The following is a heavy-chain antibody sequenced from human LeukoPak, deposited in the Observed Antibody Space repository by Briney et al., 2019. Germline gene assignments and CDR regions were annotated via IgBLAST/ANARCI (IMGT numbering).Heavy chain of an antibody. V-gene: IGHV6-1*01. D-gene: IGHD6-25*01. CDR2: TYYMSKWYN. CDR1: GDGVSSNSAA. J-gene: IGHJ4*02. CDR3: ARGYSSVQDNIFDS. Sequence: SQTLSLTCAISGDGVSSNSAAWNWIRQSPSRGLEWLGRTYYMSKWYNDYAVSVKSRITLNPDTSKNQFSLQLNSVTPEDTAVYYCARGYSSVQDNIFDSWGQGSLVTVSS.